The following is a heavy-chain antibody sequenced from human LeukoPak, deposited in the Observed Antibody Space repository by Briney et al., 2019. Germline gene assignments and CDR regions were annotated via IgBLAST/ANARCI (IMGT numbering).Heavy chain of an antibody. CDR3: ARMIRDGYRRAQASDY. J-gene: IGHJ4*02. CDR2: ISSSSSYI. D-gene: IGHD5-24*01. CDR1: GFTFSIYS. V-gene: IGHV3-21*01. Sequence: GGSLRLSCAASGFTFSIYSMNWVRQAPGKGLEWVSSISSSSSYIYYADSVKGRFTISRDNAKNSLYLQMNSLRAEDTAVYYCARMIRDGYRRAQASDYWGQGTLVTVSS.